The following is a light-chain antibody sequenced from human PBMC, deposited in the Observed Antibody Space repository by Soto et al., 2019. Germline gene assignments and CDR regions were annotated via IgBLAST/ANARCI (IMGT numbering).Light chain of an antibody. CDR3: HQYNMWPPLI. CDR1: QSVRSN. CDR2: GAS. Sequence: EIVMTQSPATLSVSPGESATLSCRASQSVRSNLAWYQQKPGQPPRLLIYGASTRATGIPARFSGSGSGTEFTLTISRLQSEDFAVYYCHQYNMWPPLIFGGGTKVDIK. V-gene: IGKV3-15*01. J-gene: IGKJ4*01.